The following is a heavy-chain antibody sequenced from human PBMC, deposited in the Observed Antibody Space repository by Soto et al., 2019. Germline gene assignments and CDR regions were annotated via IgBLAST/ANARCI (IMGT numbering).Heavy chain of an antibody. CDR1: GGSISSGGYY. CDR3: ARGCTNGVCYYGFDY. D-gene: IGHD2-8*01. V-gene: IGHV4-31*03. J-gene: IGHJ4*02. Sequence: SETLSLTCTVSGGSISSGGYYWSWIRQHPGKGLEWIGYIYYSGSTYYNPSLKSRVTISVDTSKNQFSLKLSSVTAADTAVYYCARGCTNGVCYYGFDYWGQGTLVTVSS. CDR2: IYYSGST.